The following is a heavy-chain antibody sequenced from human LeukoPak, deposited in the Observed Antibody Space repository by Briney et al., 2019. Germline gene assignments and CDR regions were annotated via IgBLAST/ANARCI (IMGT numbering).Heavy chain of an antibody. CDR1: GFTFSSYE. J-gene: IGHJ4*02. CDR3: ARGSDIVVVVAAISDYYFDY. D-gene: IGHD2-15*01. Sequence: GGSLRLSCAASGFTFSSYEMNWVRQAPGKGLEWVSYISGGGSTIYYADSVKGRFTISRDNAKNSLYLQMNSLRAEDTAVYYCARGSDIVVVVAAISDYYFDYWGQGTLVTVSS. CDR2: ISGGGSTI. V-gene: IGHV3-48*03.